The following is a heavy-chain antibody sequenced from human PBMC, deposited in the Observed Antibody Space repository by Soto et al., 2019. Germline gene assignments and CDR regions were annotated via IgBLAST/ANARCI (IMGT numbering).Heavy chain of an antibody. J-gene: IGHJ6*02. Sequence: QVQLVQSGAEVKKPGSSVKVSCKASGGTFSSYTISWVRQAPGQGLEWMGRIIPILGIANYAQKFQGRVTITADKSTSTAYMELSSLRSEDTAVYYCASGPFTYGDYVYYYGMDVWGQGTTVTVSS. D-gene: IGHD4-17*01. V-gene: IGHV1-69*02. CDR2: IIPILGIA. CDR1: GGTFSSYT. CDR3: ASGPFTYGDYVYYYGMDV.